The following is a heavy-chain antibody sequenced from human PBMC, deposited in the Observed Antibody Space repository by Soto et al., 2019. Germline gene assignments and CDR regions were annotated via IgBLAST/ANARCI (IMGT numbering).Heavy chain of an antibody. CDR3: SGEVESGS. V-gene: IGHV3-66*03. D-gene: IGHD2-21*01. Sequence: PGGSLRLSCAVSGFTVTNNHVTWVRQSTGKGLECVSVIWNNGRTSYADSVKGRFTISRDNSKNTVYLQMKSLRGDDMAVYYCSGEVESGSLGQGTLVTVSS. J-gene: IGHJ5*02. CDR1: GFTVTNNH. CDR2: IWNNGRT.